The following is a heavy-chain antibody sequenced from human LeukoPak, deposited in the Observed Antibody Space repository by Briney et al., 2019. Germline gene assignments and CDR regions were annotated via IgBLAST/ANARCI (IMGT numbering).Heavy chain of an antibody. J-gene: IGHJ4*02. Sequence: GASVKVSCKASGNIFTGYYMHWVRQAPGQGLEWMGWINPNSGGTIYAQKFQGRVTMTRDTSISTAYMELSRLRSDDTAVYYCARTMVRGVIFDYWGQGTLVTVSS. D-gene: IGHD3-10*01. CDR2: INPNSGGT. CDR1: GNIFTGYY. V-gene: IGHV1-2*02. CDR3: ARTMVRGVIFDY.